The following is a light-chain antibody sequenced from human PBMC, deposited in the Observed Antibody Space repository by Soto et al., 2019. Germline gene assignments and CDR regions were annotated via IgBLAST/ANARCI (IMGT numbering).Light chain of an antibody. CDR3: QQYNFWPPLT. J-gene: IGKJ4*01. CDR2: DAS. CDR1: QSVNSN. Sequence: EIVMTQSPATLSVSPGERATLSCRASQSVNSNLAWYRQKPGQAPRLLISDASTRATGVPARFSGSGSGTEFTLTINILQSEDSGIYYCQQYNFWPPLTFGGGTKVEIK. V-gene: IGKV3-15*01.